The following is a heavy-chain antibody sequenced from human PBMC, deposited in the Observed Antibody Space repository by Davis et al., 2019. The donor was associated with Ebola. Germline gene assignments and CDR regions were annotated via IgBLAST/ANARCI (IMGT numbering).Heavy chain of an antibody. Sequence: GESLKISCAASGFTFSSYAMSWVRQAPGKGLEWVSAISGSGGSTYYADSVKGRFTISRDNSKNTLYLQMNSLRAEDTAVYYCAKEATVTTWLGPTDSDSYNWFDPWGQGTLVTVSS. CDR3: AKEATVTTWLGPTDSDSYNWFDP. J-gene: IGHJ5*02. CDR1: GFTFSSYA. V-gene: IGHV3-23*01. D-gene: IGHD4-17*01. CDR2: ISGSGGST.